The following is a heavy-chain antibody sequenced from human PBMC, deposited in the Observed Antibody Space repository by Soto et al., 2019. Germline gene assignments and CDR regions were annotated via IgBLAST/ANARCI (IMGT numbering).Heavy chain of an antibody. V-gene: IGHV4-59*08. Sequence: SETLSLTCTVSGGSISSYYWSWIRQPPGKGLEWIGYIYYSGSTNYNPSLKSRVTISVDTSKNQFSLKLSSVTAADTAVYYCARQRWDSSSWYFDYWGQGTLVTVSS. CDR3: ARQRWDSSSWYFDY. J-gene: IGHJ4*02. CDR2: IYYSGST. CDR1: GGSISSYY. D-gene: IGHD6-13*01.